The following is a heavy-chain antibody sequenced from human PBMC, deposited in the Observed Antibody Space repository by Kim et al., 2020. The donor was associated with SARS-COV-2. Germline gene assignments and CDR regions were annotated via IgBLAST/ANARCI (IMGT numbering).Heavy chain of an antibody. V-gene: IGHV3-23*01. J-gene: IGHJ4*02. CDR2: T. D-gene: IGHD3-9*01. Sequence: TYYADSVKGRFTISRDNSKNTLYLQMNSLRAEDTAVYYCAKDPDYDILTTWGQGTLVTVSS. CDR3: AKDPDYDILTT.